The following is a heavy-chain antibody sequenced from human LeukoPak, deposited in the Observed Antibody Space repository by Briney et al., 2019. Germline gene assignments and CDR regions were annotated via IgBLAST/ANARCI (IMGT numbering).Heavy chain of an antibody. CDR1: GGSISSSSYY. J-gene: IGHJ6*03. CDR2: IYYSGST. Sequence: SETLSLTCTVSGGSISSSSYYWGWIRQPPGKGLEWIGSIYYSGSTYYNPSLKSRVTISVDTSKNQFSLKLSSVTAADTAVYYCARRGTVVTPRYYYYYMDVWGKGTTVTVSS. D-gene: IGHD4-23*01. CDR3: ARRGTVVTPRYYYYYMDV. V-gene: IGHV4-39*01.